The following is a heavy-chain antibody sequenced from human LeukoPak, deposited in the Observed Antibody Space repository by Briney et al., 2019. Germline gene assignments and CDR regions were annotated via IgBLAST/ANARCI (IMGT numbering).Heavy chain of an antibody. Sequence: SETLSLTCAVYGGSFSGYYWRWIRQPPGKGLEWIGEINHSGSTNYNPSLKSRVTISVDTSKNQFSLKLSSVTAADTAVYYCARGLSGYYGSGRRLDPWGQGTLVTVSS. CDR3: ARGLSGYYGSGRRLDP. V-gene: IGHV4-34*01. J-gene: IGHJ5*02. D-gene: IGHD3-10*01. CDR2: INHSGST. CDR1: GGSFSGYY.